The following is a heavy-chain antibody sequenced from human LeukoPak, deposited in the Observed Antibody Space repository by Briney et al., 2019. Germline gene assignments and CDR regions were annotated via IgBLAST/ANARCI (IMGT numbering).Heavy chain of an antibody. Sequence: ASVKVSCKASGYTFTGYYMHWVRQAPGQGPEWMGWIDPNSGGTVYAQKFQGRLTMARDTSINTAYMEVSGLRFDDTAVYYCARDGVVRGVIVYWGQGTLVTVSS. J-gene: IGHJ4*02. CDR3: ARDGVVRGVIVY. CDR1: GYTFTGYY. V-gene: IGHV1-2*02. D-gene: IGHD3-10*01. CDR2: IDPNSGGT.